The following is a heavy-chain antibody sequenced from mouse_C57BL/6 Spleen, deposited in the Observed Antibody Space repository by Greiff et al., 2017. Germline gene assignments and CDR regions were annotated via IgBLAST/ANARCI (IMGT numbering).Heavy chain of an antibody. CDR2: IYPGSGST. CDR3: ARWGLLEFAY. D-gene: IGHD2-3*01. V-gene: IGHV1-55*01. CDR1: GYTFTSYW. J-gene: IGHJ3*01. Sequence: QVQLQQPGAELVKPGASVKMSCTASGYTFTSYWIPWVKQRPGQGLEWLGDIYPGSGSTNYNEKFKSKATLTVDTSSSTAYMQLSSLTSEDSAVYYCARWGLLEFAYWGQGTLVTVSA.